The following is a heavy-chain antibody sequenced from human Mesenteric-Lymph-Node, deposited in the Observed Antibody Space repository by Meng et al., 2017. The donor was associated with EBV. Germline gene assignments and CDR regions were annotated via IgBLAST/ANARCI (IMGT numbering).Heavy chain of an antibody. CDR3: ARGPHASTWYGDFDY. D-gene: IGHD6-13*01. Sequence: QVQLQESGPGLVKSSEALSLNCTVSGDSISNYYWSWIRQPPRKGLEWIGYVYYTGSTHYNPSLESRVTISVDTSKNQFSLKLRSVTAADTAVYYCARGPHASTWYGDFDYWGQGALVTVSS. CDR2: VYYTGST. CDR1: GDSISNYY. J-gene: IGHJ4*02. V-gene: IGHV4-59*01.